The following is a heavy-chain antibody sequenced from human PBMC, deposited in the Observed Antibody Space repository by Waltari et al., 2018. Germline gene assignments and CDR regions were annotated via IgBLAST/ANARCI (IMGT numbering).Heavy chain of an antibody. Sequence: QVQLVESGGGVVQPGRSLRLSCAASGFTFSSYGMHWVRPAPGKGLEWVAVISYDGSNKYYADSVKGRFTISRDNSKNTLYLQMNSLRAEDTAVYYCAKDFFTMIVVVITGYFDYWGQGTLVTVSS. CDR2: ISYDGSNK. V-gene: IGHV3-30*18. D-gene: IGHD3-22*01. CDR1: GFTFSSYG. CDR3: AKDFFTMIVVVITGYFDY. J-gene: IGHJ4*02.